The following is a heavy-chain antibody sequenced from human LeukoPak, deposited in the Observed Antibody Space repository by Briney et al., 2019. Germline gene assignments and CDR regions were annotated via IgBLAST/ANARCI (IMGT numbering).Heavy chain of an antibody. CDR3: ARENTADYYYYGMDV. CDR2: INPNSGGT. V-gene: IGHV1-2*04. J-gene: IGHJ6*02. D-gene: IGHD2/OR15-2a*01. CDR1: GYTFTGYY. Sequence: ASVKVSCKASGYTFTGYYMHWVRQAPGQGLEWMGWINPNSGGTNYAQKFQGWVTMTRDTSISTAYMELSRLRSDDTAVYYCARENTADYYYYGMDVWGQGTTVTVSS.